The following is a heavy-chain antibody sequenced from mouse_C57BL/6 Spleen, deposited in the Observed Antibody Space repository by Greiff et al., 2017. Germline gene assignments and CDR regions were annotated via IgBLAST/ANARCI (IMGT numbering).Heavy chain of an antibody. Sequence: EVKLVESGGDLVKPGGSLKLSCAASGFTFSSYGMSWVRQTPDKRLEWVATISSGGSYTYYPDSVKGRFTISRDNAKHTLYLQMSSLKSEDTAMYYCARDYYGSSSAWFAYWGQGTLVTVSA. V-gene: IGHV5-6*02. CDR3: ARDYYGSSSAWFAY. CDR1: GFTFSSYG. CDR2: ISSGGSYT. D-gene: IGHD1-1*01. J-gene: IGHJ3*01.